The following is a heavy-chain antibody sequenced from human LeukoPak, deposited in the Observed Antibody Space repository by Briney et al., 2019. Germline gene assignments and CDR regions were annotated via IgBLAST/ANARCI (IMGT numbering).Heavy chain of an antibody. CDR3: ARGGYYGSGSYADI. Sequence: GGSLRLSCAASGFTFSSYSMNWVRQAPGKGLEWVSSISSSSSYIYCADSVKGRFTISRDNAKNSLYLQMNSLRAEDTAVYYCARGGYYGSGSYADIWGQGTMVTVSS. D-gene: IGHD3-10*01. CDR2: ISSSSSYI. V-gene: IGHV3-21*01. J-gene: IGHJ3*02. CDR1: GFTFSSYS.